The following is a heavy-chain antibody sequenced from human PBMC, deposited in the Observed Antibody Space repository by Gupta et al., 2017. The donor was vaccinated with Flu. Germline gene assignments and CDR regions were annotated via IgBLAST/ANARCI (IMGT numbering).Heavy chain of an antibody. CDR3: ARGRVIAARVRHKAYYFDY. D-gene: IGHD6-6*01. Sequence: INHSGSTNYNPSLKSRVTISVDTSKNQFSLKLSSVTAADTAVYYCARGRVIAARVRHKAYYFDYWGQGTLVTVSS. V-gene: IGHV4-34*01. J-gene: IGHJ4*02. CDR2: INHSGST.